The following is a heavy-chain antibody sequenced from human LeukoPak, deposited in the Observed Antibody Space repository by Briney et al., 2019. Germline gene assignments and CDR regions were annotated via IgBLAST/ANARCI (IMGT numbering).Heavy chain of an antibody. CDR3: AKLGCTGTICYANY. Sequence: GVSLRLSCAASGFTFSDYAMTWVRQTPGKGLEWVSVISGGGDSVDYADSVTGRFTISRDNSKNTLYLQMNRLRAEDTALYYCAKLGCTGTICYANYWGQGTLVTVSS. CDR2: ISGGGDSV. J-gene: IGHJ4*02. V-gene: IGHV3-23*01. CDR1: GFTFSDYA. D-gene: IGHD2-2*01.